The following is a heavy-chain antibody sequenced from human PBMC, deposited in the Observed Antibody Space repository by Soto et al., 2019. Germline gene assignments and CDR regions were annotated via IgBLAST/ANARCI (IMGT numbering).Heavy chain of an antibody. D-gene: IGHD2-8*02. CDR1: GFTFSSYW. CDR3: ATDTYCPATCYRGHGN. V-gene: IGHV3-7*03. J-gene: IGHJ4*02. Sequence: ESGGDLVQPGGSLRLSCAASGFTFSSYWMAWVRQSPGKGLGWVASMNQHGRDIQYVDSVRGRFTISRDNARNLLYLQMNNLRVEDTAIYYCATDTYCPATCYRGHGNWGQGTLVTVSS. CDR2: MNQHGRDI.